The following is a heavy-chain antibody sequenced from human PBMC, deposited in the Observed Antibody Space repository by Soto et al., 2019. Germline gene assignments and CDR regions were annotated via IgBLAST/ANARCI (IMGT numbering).Heavy chain of an antibody. CDR2: ISSSSSYI. V-gene: IGHV3-21*01. CDR3: ARDSAWFGELYTVYYYYDGMDV. Sequence: EVQLVESGGGLVKPGGSLRLSCAASGFTFSSYSMNWVRQAPGKGLEWVSSISSSSSYIYYADSVKGRFTISRDNAKNSLYLQMNRLGAEDTAVYYCARDSAWFGELYTVYYYYDGMDVWGQGTTVTVSS. CDR1: GFTFSSYS. J-gene: IGHJ6*02. D-gene: IGHD3-10*01.